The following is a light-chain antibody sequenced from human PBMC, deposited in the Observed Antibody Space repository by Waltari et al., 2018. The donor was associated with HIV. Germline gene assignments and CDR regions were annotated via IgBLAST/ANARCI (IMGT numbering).Light chain of an antibody. CDR3: HQYGTSPMT. V-gene: IGKV3-20*01. CDR2: GAS. Sequence: IVLTQSPDTLSVSPGERITLSCRASLPVSGDYLAWYHQRPDESPKLVIYGASNRVTGVPDRISGSGTGTDFTLSIDDVEPEDSGIYFCHQYGTSPMTFGGGT. CDR1: LPVSGDY. J-gene: IGKJ4*01.